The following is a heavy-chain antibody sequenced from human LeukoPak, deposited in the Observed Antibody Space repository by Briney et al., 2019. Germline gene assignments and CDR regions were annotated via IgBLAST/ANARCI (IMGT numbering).Heavy chain of an antibody. D-gene: IGHD3-10*01. CDR1: GFTFSSYAM. J-gene: IGHJ4*02. Sequence: GSLRLSCAASGFTFSSYAMSWVRQPPGKGLEWIGEIYHSGSTNYNPSLKSRVTISVDKSKNQFSLKLSSVTAADTAVYYCARDRGSGTYYFDYWGQGTLVTVSS. V-gene: IGHV4-4*02. CDR2: IYHSGST. CDR3: ARDRGSGTYYFDY.